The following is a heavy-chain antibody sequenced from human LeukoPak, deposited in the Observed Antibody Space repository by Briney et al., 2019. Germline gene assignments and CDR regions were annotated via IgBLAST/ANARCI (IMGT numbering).Heavy chain of an antibody. CDR3: ARLRGNYFPDY. D-gene: IGHD2/OR15-2a*01. CDR2: IYYSGSI. Sequence: PSETLSLTCIVPGDSISSDYWSWIRQPPGKGLEWIGYIYYSGSINYNPSLKSRITISVDTSKNQFSLRLSSVTAADRAVYYCARLRGNYFPDYWGQGTLVTVSS. CDR1: GDSISSDY. V-gene: IGHV4-59*01. J-gene: IGHJ4*02.